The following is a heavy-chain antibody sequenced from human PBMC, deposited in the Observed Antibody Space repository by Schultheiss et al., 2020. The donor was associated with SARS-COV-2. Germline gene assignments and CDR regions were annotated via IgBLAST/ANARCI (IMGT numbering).Heavy chain of an antibody. Sequence: ESLKIPCPVSGGSISSYYWNWIRQPPGKGLEWIGYIYYSGATNYNPSLKSRVTISVDTSKNLFSLKLSSLTAAYTAVYYFARRATTTRRGYYDSSGSLGYWGQGALVTVSS. V-gene: IGHV4-59*01. CDR3: ARRATTTRRGYYDSSGSLGY. CDR1: GGSISSYY. CDR2: IYYSGAT. D-gene: IGHD3-22*01. J-gene: IGHJ4*02.